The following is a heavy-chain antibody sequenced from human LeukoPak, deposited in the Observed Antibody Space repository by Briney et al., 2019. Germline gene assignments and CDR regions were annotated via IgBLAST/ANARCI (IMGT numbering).Heavy chain of an antibody. J-gene: IGHJ6*02. CDR3: AKALGSSWTGMDV. D-gene: IGHD6-6*01. V-gene: IGHV3-23*01. CDR1: GFTFSSYA. CDR2: ISGSGGST. Sequence: PGGSLRLSCAASGFTFSSYAMSWVRQAPWKGLEWVSAISGSGGSTYYADSVKGRFTISRDNSKNTLYLQMNSLRAEDTAVYYCAKALGSSWTGMDVWGQGTTVTVSS.